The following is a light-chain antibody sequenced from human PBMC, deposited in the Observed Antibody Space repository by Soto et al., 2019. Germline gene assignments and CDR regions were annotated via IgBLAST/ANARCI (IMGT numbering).Light chain of an antibody. CDR1: QGINSY. V-gene: IGKV1-9*01. CDR3: HLLNSYPPGT. J-gene: IGKJ5*01. Sequence: DIQLTQSPSFLSASVGDRVTITCRASQGINSYLAWFQQKPGKAPRFLIYGASTLQSGVPSRFSGSGFGTEFTLAIRSLQPEDFATYYCHLLNSYPPGTFGQGTRLEIK. CDR2: GAS.